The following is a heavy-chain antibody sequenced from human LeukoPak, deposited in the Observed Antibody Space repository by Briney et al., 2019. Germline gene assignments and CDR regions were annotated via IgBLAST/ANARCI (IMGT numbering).Heavy chain of an antibody. Sequence: GGSLRLSCAASGFTLSNYWMNWVRQAPGKGLEWVANIKQDGSEKYYVDSVKGRFTISRDNAKNSLYLQMNSLRAEDTAVYYCARGVTQLWEFQTYYYYGLDVWGQGTTVTVSS. V-gene: IGHV3-7*03. J-gene: IGHJ6*02. D-gene: IGHD5-18*01. CDR3: ARGVTQLWEFQTYYYYGLDV. CDR2: IKQDGSEK. CDR1: GFTLSNYW.